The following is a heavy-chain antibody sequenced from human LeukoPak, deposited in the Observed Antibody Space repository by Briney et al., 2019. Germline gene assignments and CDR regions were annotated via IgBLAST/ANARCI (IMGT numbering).Heavy chain of an antibody. Sequence: PGGSLRLSCAASGFTFSSYEMNWVRQAPGKGLEWVSYISSSGSTIYHADSVKGRFTISRDNAKNSLYLQMNGLRAEDTAVYYCARVSSGWYYFDYWGQGTLVAVSS. V-gene: IGHV3-48*03. CDR2: ISSSGSTI. D-gene: IGHD6-19*01. CDR1: GFTFSSYE. J-gene: IGHJ4*02. CDR3: ARVSSGWYYFDY.